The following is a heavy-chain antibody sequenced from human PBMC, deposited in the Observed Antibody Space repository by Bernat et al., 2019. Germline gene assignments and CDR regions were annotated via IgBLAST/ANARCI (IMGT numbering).Heavy chain of an antibody. D-gene: IGHD2/OR15-2a*01. CDR3: AREVSTPSPYGMDV. Sequence: EVQLVETGGGLIQPGGSLRLSCAASGFTVSSNYMSWVRQAPGKGLEWVSVIYSGGSTYYADSVKGRFTISRDNSKNTLYLQMNSLRAEDTAVYYCAREVSTPSPYGMDVWGQGTMVTVSS. V-gene: IGHV3-53*02. CDR1: GFTVSSNY. CDR2: IYSGGST. J-gene: IGHJ6*02.